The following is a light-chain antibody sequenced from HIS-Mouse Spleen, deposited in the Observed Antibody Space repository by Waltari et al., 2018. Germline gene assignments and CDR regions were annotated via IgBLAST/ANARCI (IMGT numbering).Light chain of an antibody. CDR3: AAWDDSLNGV. CDR2: SNT. J-gene: IGLJ3*02. V-gene: IGLV1-44*01. CDR1: SSNIGSNT. Sequence: QSVLTQPPSASGTPGQRVTISCSGSSSNIGSNTVNWYQQLPGTAPKLLIYSNTPRPSGGPARFSGSKFGTSASLAISGLQSEDEADYYCAAWDDSLNGVFGGGTKLTVL.